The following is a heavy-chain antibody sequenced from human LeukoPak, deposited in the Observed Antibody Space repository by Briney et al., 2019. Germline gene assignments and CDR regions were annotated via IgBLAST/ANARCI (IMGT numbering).Heavy chain of an antibody. J-gene: IGHJ4*02. Sequence: GRSLRLSCAAPGFTFSSYAMHWVRQAPGKGLEWAAVIPYDESNKYYADSVKGRFTISRDNSKNTMYLQMNSLRTEDTAVYYCARETGSAVGSTDFDYWGQGTLVTVSS. V-gene: IGHV3-30-3*01. D-gene: IGHD4-17*01. CDR2: IPYDESNK. CDR1: GFTFSSYA. CDR3: ARETGSAVGSTDFDY.